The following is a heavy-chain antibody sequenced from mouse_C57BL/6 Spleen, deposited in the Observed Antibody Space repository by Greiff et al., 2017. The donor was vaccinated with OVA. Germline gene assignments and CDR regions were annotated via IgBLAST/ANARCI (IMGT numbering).Heavy chain of an antibody. CDR1: GYSITSGYD. V-gene: IGHV3-1*01. CDR3: ARGGVYDYLWYFDV. Sequence: EVQGVESGPGMVKPSQSLSLTCTVTGYSITSGYDWHWIRHFPGNKLEWMGYISYSGSTNYNPSLKSRISITHDTSKNHFFLKLNSVTTEDTATYYCARGGVYDYLWYFDVWGTGTTVTVSS. J-gene: IGHJ1*03. D-gene: IGHD2-4*01. CDR2: ISYSGST.